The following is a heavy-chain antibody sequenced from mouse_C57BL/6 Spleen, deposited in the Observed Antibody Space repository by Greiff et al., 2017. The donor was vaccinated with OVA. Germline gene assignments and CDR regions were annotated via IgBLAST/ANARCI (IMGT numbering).Heavy chain of an antibody. CDR1: GYSFTDYN. J-gene: IGHJ1*03. CDR2: INPNYGTT. V-gene: IGHV1-39*01. Sequence: EVQLQQSGPELVKPGASVKISCKASGYSFTDYNMNWVKQSTGKSLEWIGVINPNYGTTSSNQKFKGKATLTVDQSSSTAYMQLNSLTSEDSEVYYCARERSRRGYFDDWGTGTTVTVSS. CDR3: ARERSRRGYFDD.